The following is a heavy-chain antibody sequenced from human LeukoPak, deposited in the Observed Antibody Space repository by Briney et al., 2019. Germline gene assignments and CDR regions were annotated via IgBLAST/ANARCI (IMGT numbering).Heavy chain of an antibody. V-gene: IGHV3-23*01. Sequence: GGSLRLSCAASGFGFSTHDMSWGRQVPGKGPEWVSSISGSGTGTYYTDSVKGRFTISRDTSKNTLYLQMDNLRVEDKAVYYCVKGSPFDWWGQGTLVIVSS. CDR2: ISGSGTGT. J-gene: IGHJ4*02. CDR1: GFGFSTHD. CDR3: VKGSPFDW.